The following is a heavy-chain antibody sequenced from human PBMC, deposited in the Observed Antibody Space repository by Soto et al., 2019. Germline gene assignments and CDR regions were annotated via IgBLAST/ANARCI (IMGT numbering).Heavy chain of an antibody. Sequence: QVQLVQSGAEVKKPGASVKVSCKASGYTFTGYYMHWVRQAPGQGLEWMGWINPNSGGTNYAQKFQGWVTITRDTSISPAYLELSTLRSDDTAVYYCASAGAPAGNRYFQHWCQGTLVTVSS. CDR3: ASAGAPAGNRYFQH. CDR1: GYTFTGYY. D-gene: IGHD1-26*01. J-gene: IGHJ1*01. V-gene: IGHV1-2*04. CDR2: INPNSGGT.